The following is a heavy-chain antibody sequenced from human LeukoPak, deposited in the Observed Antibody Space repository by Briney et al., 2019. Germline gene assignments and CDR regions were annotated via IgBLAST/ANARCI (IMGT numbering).Heavy chain of an antibody. V-gene: IGHV3-74*01. CDR3: AKERDWFDP. J-gene: IGHJ5*02. CDR2: INTDGSST. Sequence: GGSLRLSCAASGFTFSSFWMHWVRQAPGKGLVWVSRINTDGSSTSYADSVKGRFTISRDNAKSTLYLQMNSLRAEDTAVYYCAKERDWFDPWGQGTLVTVSS. CDR1: GFTFSSFW.